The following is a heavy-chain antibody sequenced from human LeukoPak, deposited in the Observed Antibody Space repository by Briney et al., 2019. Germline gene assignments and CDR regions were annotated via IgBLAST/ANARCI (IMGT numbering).Heavy chain of an antibody. J-gene: IGHJ4*02. CDR1: GYSLSIKSGA. CDR2: TDQRSKWYN. V-gene: IGHV6-1*01. Sequence: SQTLSVTCAISGYSLSIKSGAWNWITQSPSRGLEWLGRTDQRSKWYNDYAVSVKSRITINPDISKNQFSLQLNSVTPEDTAVYYCARSPSPYSSGWYFDYWGQGTLVTVSS. CDR3: ARSPSPYSSGWYFDY. D-gene: IGHD6-19*01.